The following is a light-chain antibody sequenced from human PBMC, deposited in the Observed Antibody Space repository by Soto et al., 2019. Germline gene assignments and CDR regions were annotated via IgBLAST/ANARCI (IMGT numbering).Light chain of an antibody. V-gene: IGLV2-8*01. CDR1: SSDVGGYNY. CDR2: EVN. Sequence: QSALTQPPSASGSPGQSGAISCTGTSSDVGGYNYVSWYQQHPGKAPKLIIYEVNKRPSGVPDRFSGSKSGNTASLTVSGLQAEDEADYYCSSYAGSSNVFGTGTKLTVL. CDR3: SSYAGSSNV. J-gene: IGLJ1*01.